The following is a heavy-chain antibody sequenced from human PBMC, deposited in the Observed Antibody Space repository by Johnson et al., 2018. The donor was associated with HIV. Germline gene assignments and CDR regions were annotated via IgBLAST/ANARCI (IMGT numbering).Heavy chain of an antibody. CDR1: GFTFSSYA. CDR3: ARGVRNSYGYLLGTFDI. CDR2: VYSTFGT. V-gene: IGHV3-23*05. Sequence: MLLVESGGGLVQPGGSLRLSCAASGFTFSSYAMTWVRQPPGKGLDWVSAVYSTFGTYYADSVRGRFTISTDNSKNTLYLQMNSLRREDTAVYYCARGVRNSYGYLLGTFDIWGQGTMVTVSS. D-gene: IGHD5-18*01. J-gene: IGHJ3*02.